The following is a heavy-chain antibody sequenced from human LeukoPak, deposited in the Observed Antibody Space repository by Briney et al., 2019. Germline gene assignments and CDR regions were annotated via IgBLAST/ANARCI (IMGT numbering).Heavy chain of an antibody. CDR1: GFTFSSYW. CDR2: INSDGSST. V-gene: IGHV3-74*01. CDR3: ASDPSVYSSCCYLVN. J-gene: IGHJ4*02. D-gene: IGHD6-13*01. Sequence: GGSLRLSCAASGFTFSSYWMHWVRQAPGKGLVWVSRINSDGSSTSYADSVKGRFTISRDNAKNTLYLQMNSLRAEDTGVYYCASDPSVYSSCCYLVNWGQGTLVTVSS.